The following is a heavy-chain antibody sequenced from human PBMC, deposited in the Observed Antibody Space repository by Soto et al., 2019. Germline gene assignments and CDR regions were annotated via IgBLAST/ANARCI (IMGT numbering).Heavy chain of an antibody. J-gene: IGHJ3*02. D-gene: IGHD3-16*01. V-gene: IGHV3-9*01. CDR2: ISWNSDTV. CDR1: GFTFDDYA. CDR3: AKSLRRPRLTGWAHVCDI. Sequence: EVQLVESGGGVVLPGTSLRLSCAASGFTFDDYAMHWVRQAPGKGLEWVSGISWNSDTVVYADSVKGRFTISRDNAKKSLYLQMNRLRTEDTALIYCAKSLRRPRLTGWAHVCDIWGRGTMVNVSS.